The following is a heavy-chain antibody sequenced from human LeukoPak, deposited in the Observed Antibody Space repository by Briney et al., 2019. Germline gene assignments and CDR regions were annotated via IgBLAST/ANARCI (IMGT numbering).Heavy chain of an antibody. CDR3: ARGGYDILTGPDVYFQH. D-gene: IGHD3-9*01. CDR2: ISSSSTYI. CDR1: GFTFITYS. J-gene: IGHJ1*01. Sequence: GGSLRLSCAASGFTFITYSMNWVRQAPGKGREWVSSISSSSTYIYYADSVKGRFTISRDNAKNSLYLQMNSLTAEDTAVYYCARGGYDILTGPDVYFQHWGQGTLVTVSS. V-gene: IGHV3-21*01.